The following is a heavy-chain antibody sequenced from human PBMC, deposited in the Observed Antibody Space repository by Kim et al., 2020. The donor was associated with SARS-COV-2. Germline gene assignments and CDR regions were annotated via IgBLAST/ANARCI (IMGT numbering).Heavy chain of an antibody. J-gene: IGHJ5*02. CDR2: IYYSGST. V-gene: IGHV4-59*08. CDR3: ARIKGSGRKNWFDP. CDR1: GGSINFYY. D-gene: IGHD3-10*01. Sequence: SETLSLTCSVSGGSINFYYWSWIRQPPGKGLEWIGYIYYSGSTNYNPSLKSRVTISVDTSKNQFSLKLSSMTAADTAVYYCARIKGSGRKNWFDPWGQGT.